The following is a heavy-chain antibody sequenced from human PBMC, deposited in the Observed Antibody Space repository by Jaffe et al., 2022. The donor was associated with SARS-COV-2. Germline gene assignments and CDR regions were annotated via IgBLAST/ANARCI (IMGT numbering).Heavy chain of an antibody. J-gene: IGHJ6*02. Sequence: QVQLVQSGAEVKKPGSSVKVSCKASGGTFSNYIINWVRQAPGQGLEWMGRIIPILGVANNAQKFKGRVTITADKSTRTAYMEVSRVRSDDTAVYYCARGLRDGGYDYDGMDVWGQGTTVTVSS. CDR2: IIPILGVA. V-gene: IGHV1-69*02. CDR1: GGTFSNYI. CDR3: ARGLRDGGYDYDGMDV. D-gene: IGHD5-12*01.